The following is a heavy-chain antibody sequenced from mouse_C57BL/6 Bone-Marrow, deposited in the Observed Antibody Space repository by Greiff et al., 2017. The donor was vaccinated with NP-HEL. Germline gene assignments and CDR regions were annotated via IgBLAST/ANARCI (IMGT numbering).Heavy chain of an antibody. Sequence: QVQLQQSGAELVKPGASVKLSCKASGYTFTSYWMHWVQQRPGRGLEWIGRIDPNSGGTKYNEKFKSTATLTVDKPSSTAYMQLSSLTSEDSAVYYCARVGRLRRRFYFDYWGQGTTLTVSS. D-gene: IGHD2-4*01. V-gene: IGHV1-72*01. CDR3: ARVGRLRRRFYFDY. CDR1: GYTFTSYW. J-gene: IGHJ2*01. CDR2: IDPNSGGT.